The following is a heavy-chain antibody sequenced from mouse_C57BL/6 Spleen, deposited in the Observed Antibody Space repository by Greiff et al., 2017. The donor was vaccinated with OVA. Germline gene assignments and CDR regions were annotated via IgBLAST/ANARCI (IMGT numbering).Heavy chain of an antibody. D-gene: IGHD1-1*01. CDR3: AREYYYGRHGFAY. CDR2: ISSGSSTI. CDR1: GFTFSDYG. Sequence: EVKLQESGGGLVKPGGFLKLSCAASGFTFSDYGMHWVRQAPEKGLEWVAYISSGSSTIYYADTVKGRFTISRDNAKNTLFMQMTSLRSEDTAMYYCAREYYYGRHGFAYWGQGTLVTVSA. J-gene: IGHJ3*01. V-gene: IGHV5-17*01.